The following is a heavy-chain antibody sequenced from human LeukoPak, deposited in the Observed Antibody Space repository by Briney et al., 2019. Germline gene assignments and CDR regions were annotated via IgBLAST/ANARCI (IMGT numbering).Heavy chain of an antibody. D-gene: IGHD2-15*01. CDR2: INPNSGGT. CDR1: GYTFTGYY. J-gene: IGHJ6*02. CDR3: ARDPFTYCSGGSCWSYYYYYYDMDV. V-gene: IGHV1-2*02. Sequence: ASVKVSCKASGYTFTGYYMHWVRQAPGQGLEWMGWINPNSGGTNYAQKFQGRVTMTRDTSISTAYMELSRLRSDDTAVYYCARDPFTYCSGGSCWSYYYYYYDMDVWGQGTTVTVSS.